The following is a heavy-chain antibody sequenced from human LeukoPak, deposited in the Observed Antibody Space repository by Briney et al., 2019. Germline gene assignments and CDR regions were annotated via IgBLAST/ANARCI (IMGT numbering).Heavy chain of an antibody. Sequence: GGSLRLSCAASGFNFNSYSMNWVRQAPGKGLEWGLYISVSSSTIYYADSVKGRFTVSRDNAKNSLYLQMNSLRAEDTAVYYCAPGYCSSTSCSHYFDYWGQGTLVTVSS. CDR1: GFNFNSYS. CDR3: APGYCSSTSCSHYFDY. J-gene: IGHJ4*02. CDR2: ISVSSSTI. D-gene: IGHD2-2*01. V-gene: IGHV3-48*04.